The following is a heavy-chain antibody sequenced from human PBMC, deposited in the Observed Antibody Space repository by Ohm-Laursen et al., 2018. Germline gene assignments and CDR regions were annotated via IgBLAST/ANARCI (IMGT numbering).Heavy chain of an antibody. J-gene: IGHJ4*02. CDR2: ISWDGGST. CDR3: AKTDSSGYFILDY. D-gene: IGHD3-22*01. Sequence: SLRLSCAASGFTFSSYAMSWVRQAPGKGLEWVSLISWDGGSTYYADSVKGRFTISRDNSKNSLYLQMNSLRAEDTALYYCAKTDSSGYFILDYWGQGTLVTVSS. V-gene: IGHV3-43D*04. CDR1: GFTFSSYA.